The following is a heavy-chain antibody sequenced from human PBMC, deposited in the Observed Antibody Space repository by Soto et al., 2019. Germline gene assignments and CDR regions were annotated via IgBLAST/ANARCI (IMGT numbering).Heavy chain of an antibody. J-gene: IGHJ4*02. CDR3: ARQRYYDSSGYYSDY. D-gene: IGHD3-22*01. V-gene: IGHV4-39*01. Sequence: PSETLSLTCTVSGGSISSSSYYWGWIRQPAGKGLEWIGSIYYSGSTYYNPSLKSRVTISVDTSKNQFSLKLSSVTAADTAVYYCARQRYYDSSGYYSDYWGQGTLVTVSS. CDR2: IYYSGST. CDR1: GGSISSSSYY.